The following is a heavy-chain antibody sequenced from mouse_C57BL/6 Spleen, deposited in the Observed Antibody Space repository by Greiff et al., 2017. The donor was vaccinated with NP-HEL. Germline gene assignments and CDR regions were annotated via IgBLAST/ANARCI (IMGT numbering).Heavy chain of an antibody. Sequence: VQLQQSGPGLVQPSQSLSITCTVSGFSLTSYGVHWVRQSPGKGLEWLGVIWRGGSTDYNAAFMSRLSITKDNSKSQVFFKMNSLQADDTAIYYCAKKGDYDPYAMDYWGQGTSVTVSS. D-gene: IGHD2-4*01. V-gene: IGHV2-5*01. CDR3: AKKGDYDPYAMDY. J-gene: IGHJ4*01. CDR2: IWRGGST. CDR1: GFSLTSYG.